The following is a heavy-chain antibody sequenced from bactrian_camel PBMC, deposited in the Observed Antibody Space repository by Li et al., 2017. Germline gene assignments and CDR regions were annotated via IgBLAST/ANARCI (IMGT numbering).Heavy chain of an antibody. V-gene: IGHV3-2*01. J-gene: IGHJ4*01. CDR3: ATTGFDF. Sequence: HVQLVESGGGSVQAGGSLRLSCAVSGFTFSSVTMYWVRQAPGKGLEWVSSITSKGSETAYADSVKGRFTIARDNAKELLYLQMNSLKSEDTALYYCATTGFDFRGQGTQVTVS. D-gene: IGHD5*01. CDR1: GFTFSSVT. CDR2: ITSKGSET.